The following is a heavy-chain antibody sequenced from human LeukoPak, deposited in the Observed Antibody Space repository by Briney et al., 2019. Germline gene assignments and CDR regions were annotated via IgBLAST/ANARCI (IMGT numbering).Heavy chain of an antibody. CDR3: ARVVPTYYFDY. D-gene: IGHD2-2*01. J-gene: IGHJ4*02. CDR2: ISSSSTYT. V-gene: IGHV3-11*05. CDR1: GFTVRTNY. Sequence: GGSLRLSCAASGFTVRTNYMTWIRQAPGKGLEWISYISSSSTYTNYADSVKGRFTISRDNAKNSLYLQMNSLRAEDTAVYYCARVVPTYYFDYWGQGTLVTVSS.